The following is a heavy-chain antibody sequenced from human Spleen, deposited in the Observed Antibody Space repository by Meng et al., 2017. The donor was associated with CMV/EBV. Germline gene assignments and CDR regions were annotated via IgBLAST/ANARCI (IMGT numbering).Heavy chain of an antibody. D-gene: IGHD1-14*01. CDR1: GFTFSSFS. Sequence: GGSLRLSCAASGFTFSSFSMHWVRQAPGKGLEWVSSMSGSGTYTYYAELVKGRFTISRDNAKNSLYLQMNSLRAEDTALYYCASLGSSLYFDDWGQGTLVTVSS. CDR3: ASLGSSLYFDD. CDR2: MSGSGTYT. V-gene: IGHV3-21*06. J-gene: IGHJ4*02.